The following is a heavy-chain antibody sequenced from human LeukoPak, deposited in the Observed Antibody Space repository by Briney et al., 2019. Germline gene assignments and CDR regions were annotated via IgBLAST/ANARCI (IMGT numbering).Heavy chain of an antibody. D-gene: IGHD2-2*01. CDR1: GYTFTDYY. CDR2: VNPHSGGT. CDR3: ARDPKFYCSSTSCYHDAFDI. V-gene: IGHV1-2*02. J-gene: IGHJ3*02. Sequence: ASVKVSCKASGYTFTDYYMHWVRQAPGQGLEWMGCVNPHSGGTNYAQKFQGRVTMTRDTSISTAYMELSSLRSEDTAVYYCARDPKFYCSSTSCYHDAFDIWGQGTMVTVSS.